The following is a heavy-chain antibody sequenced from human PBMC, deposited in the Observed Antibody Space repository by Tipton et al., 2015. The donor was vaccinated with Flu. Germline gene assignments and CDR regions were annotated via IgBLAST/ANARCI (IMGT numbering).Heavy chain of an antibody. V-gene: IGHV3-33*08. CDR2: IWYDGSNK. J-gene: IGHJ4*02. D-gene: IGHD3-22*01. Sequence: QLVQSGGGVVQPGRSLRLSCAASGFPFSSFAMHWVRQAPGKGLEWVAVIWYDGSNKYYADSVKGRFTISRDNSKNTLYLQMNSLRAEDTAVYYCARDVDYDSSGPLYWGQGTLVTVSS. CDR3: ARDVDYDSSGPLY. CDR1: GFPFSSFA.